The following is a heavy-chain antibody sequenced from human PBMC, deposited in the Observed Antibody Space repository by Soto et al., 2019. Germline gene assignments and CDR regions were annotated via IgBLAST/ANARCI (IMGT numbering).Heavy chain of an antibody. CDR2: ISSSTTTI. CDR1: GFTFSNFN. D-gene: IGHD3-22*01. V-gene: IGHV3-48*02. CDR3: ARETSTYYYDSSAYLGFDY. Sequence: PGGSLRLSCTASGFTFSNFNINWVRQAPWKGLEWISYISSSTTTIFYADSVKGRFTISRDNAKNSLYLQMNSLRDEDTAVYYCARETSTYYYDSSAYLGFDYWGQGTLVTVSS. J-gene: IGHJ4*02.